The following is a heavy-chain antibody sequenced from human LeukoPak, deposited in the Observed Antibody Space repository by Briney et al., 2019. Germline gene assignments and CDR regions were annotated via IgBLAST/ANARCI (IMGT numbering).Heavy chain of an antibody. CDR3: ARAPYSYYYDSSGYYPYYYYYYYMDV. CDR1: GFTFSSYW. D-gene: IGHD3-22*01. Sequence: GGSLRLSCAASGFTFSSYWMSWVRQAPGKGLEWVSYISSSSSTIYYADSVKGRFTISRDNAKNSLYLQMNSLRAEDTAVYYCARAPYSYYYDSSGYYPYYYYYYYMDVWGKGTTVTVSS. CDR2: ISSSSSTI. V-gene: IGHV3-48*01. J-gene: IGHJ6*03.